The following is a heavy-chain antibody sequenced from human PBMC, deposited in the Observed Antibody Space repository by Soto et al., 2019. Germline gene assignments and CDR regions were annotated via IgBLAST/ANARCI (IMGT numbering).Heavy chain of an antibody. D-gene: IGHD1-1*01. Sequence: QVQLVQSGPEVKKPGASVKVSCKASGYIFSSHGVSWVRQAPGQGLEWMGWIGVYNGGTKYEQKLQGRVTLTTDTSTSTAYMELRSLRYDDTAVYYCARDPPGKNDLDYWGQGTLVTVSS. V-gene: IGHV1-18*01. J-gene: IGHJ4*02. CDR1: GYIFSSHG. CDR2: IGVYNGGT. CDR3: ARDPPGKNDLDY.